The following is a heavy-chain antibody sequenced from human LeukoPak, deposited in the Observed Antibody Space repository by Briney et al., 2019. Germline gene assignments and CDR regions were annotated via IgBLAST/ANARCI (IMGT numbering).Heavy chain of an antibody. CDR3: AREVGDGYNFDY. V-gene: IGHV1-18*01. D-gene: IGHD5-24*01. Sequence: ASVKVSCKASGYTFTRYGFSWLRQAPGQGPEWMGWINAYNGNTNYAQKFQGRVTMTTDTSTSTAYMELSRLRFDDTAVYYCAREVGDGYNFDYWGQGTLVTVSS. J-gene: IGHJ4*02. CDR1: GYTFTRYG. CDR2: INAYNGNT.